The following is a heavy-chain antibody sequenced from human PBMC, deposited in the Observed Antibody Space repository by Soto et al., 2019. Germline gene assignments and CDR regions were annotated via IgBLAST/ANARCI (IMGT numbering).Heavy chain of an antibody. CDR1: GFTFSSYA. V-gene: IGHV3-30-3*01. J-gene: IGHJ4*02. Sequence: GGSLRLSCAASGFTFSSYAMHWVRQAPGKGLEWVAVISYDGSNKYYADPVKGRFTISRDNSKNTLYLQMNSLRAEDTAVYYCARERHDYGGRDIINMIDYWGQGTLVTVSS. CDR3: ARERHDYGGRDIINMIDY. CDR2: ISYDGSNK. D-gene: IGHD4-17*01.